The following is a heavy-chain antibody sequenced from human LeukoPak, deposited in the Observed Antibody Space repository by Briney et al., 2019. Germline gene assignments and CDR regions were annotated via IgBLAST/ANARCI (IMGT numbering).Heavy chain of an antibody. Sequence: GASVKVSCKASGYTFTSYGISWVRQAPGQGLEWMGWISAYHGNTNYAQKLQGRVTMTTDTSTSTAYMELRSLRSDDTAVYYCAISTADYYDTSAPRGGWFDPWGQGTLVTVSS. CDR1: GYTFTSYG. J-gene: IGHJ5*02. CDR2: ISAYHGNT. D-gene: IGHD3-22*01. CDR3: AISTADYYDTSAPRGGWFDP. V-gene: IGHV1-18*01.